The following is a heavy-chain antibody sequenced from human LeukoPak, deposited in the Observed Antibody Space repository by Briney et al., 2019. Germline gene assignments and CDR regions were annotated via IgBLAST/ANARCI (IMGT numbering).Heavy chain of an antibody. Sequence: ASVKVSCKASGYTFTSYAMNWVRQAPGQGLEWMGWINTNTGNPTYAQGFTGRFVFSLDTSVSTAYLQISSLKAEDTAVYYCARYSRGYYYYGMDVWGQGTTVTVFS. CDR2: INTNTGNP. CDR3: ARYSRGYYYYGMDV. V-gene: IGHV7-4-1*02. D-gene: IGHD2-21*01. CDR1: GYTFTSYA. J-gene: IGHJ6*02.